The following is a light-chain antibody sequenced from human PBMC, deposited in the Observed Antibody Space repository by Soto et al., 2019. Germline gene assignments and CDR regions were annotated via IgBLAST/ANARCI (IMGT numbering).Light chain of an antibody. J-gene: IGLJ1*01. CDR1: SSDVGGYNY. CDR2: EVS. V-gene: IGLV2-14*01. Sequence: QSALTQPASVSGSPGQSITISCTGTSSDVGGYNYGSWYQQHPGKAPKLMIYEVSNRPSGVSNRFSGSKSGNTASLTISGLQAEDEADYYCSSYTSSSTEVFGTGTKRTVL. CDR3: SSYTSSSTEV.